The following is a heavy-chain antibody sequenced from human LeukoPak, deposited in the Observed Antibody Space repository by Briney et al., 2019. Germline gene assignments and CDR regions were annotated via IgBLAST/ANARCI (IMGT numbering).Heavy chain of an antibody. CDR3: AKGGGYCNAGDCSIFDS. CDR1: GFTVSNNY. Sequence: PGGSLRLSCAASGFTVSNNYMSWVRQAPGKGLEGVSVLYSGCNTYYTDSLKGRFAISRDYSRNTVYLQMNSLRAEDTAVYYCAKGGGYCNAGDCSIFDSWGQGTLVTVSS. J-gene: IGHJ4*02. CDR2: LYSGCNT. D-gene: IGHD2-15*01. V-gene: IGHV3-53*01.